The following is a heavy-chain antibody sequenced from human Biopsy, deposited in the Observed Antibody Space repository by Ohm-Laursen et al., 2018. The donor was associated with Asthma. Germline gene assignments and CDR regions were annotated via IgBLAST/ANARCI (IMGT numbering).Heavy chain of an antibody. Sequence: ASVKVSCKASGGTFSTFTITWVRQAPGQALEWMGGILPILGTSNYAQKFQGRVTITADESTRTAYMELSSLRSEDTAVYYCATPPVGSISYFDSWGQGTLVTASS. CDR3: ATPPVGSISYFDS. CDR2: ILPILGTS. J-gene: IGHJ4*02. D-gene: IGHD1-26*01. CDR1: GGTFSTFT. V-gene: IGHV1-69*13.